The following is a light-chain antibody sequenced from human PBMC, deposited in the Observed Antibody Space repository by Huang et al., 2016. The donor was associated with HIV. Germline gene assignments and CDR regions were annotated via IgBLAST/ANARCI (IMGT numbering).Light chain of an antibody. CDR2: GAS. J-gene: IGKJ2*01. CDR3: QHYNT. CDR1: PIVSSN. V-gene: IGKV3-15*01. Sequence: EIVMTESPGTLPVSPGARVTRSCRASPIVSSNLAWYQQKPGQAPRALIYGASTRATGTPARFSGSRSGTGITLTINNLQSEDFANYYCQHYNTFGQGTKLEIK.